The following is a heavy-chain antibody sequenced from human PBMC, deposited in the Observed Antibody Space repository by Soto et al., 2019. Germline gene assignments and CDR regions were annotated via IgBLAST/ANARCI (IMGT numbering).Heavy chain of an antibody. Sequence: PSETLSLTCAVYGGSFSSYYWSWIRQPPGKGLEWIGEINHSGSTNYNPSLKSRVTISVDTSKNQFSLKLSSVTAADTAAYYCASLVDSRGYYGMDVWGQGTTVTVSS. CDR2: INHSGST. V-gene: IGHV4-34*01. CDR1: GGSFSSYY. D-gene: IGHD2-21*01. CDR3: ASLVDSRGYYGMDV. J-gene: IGHJ6*02.